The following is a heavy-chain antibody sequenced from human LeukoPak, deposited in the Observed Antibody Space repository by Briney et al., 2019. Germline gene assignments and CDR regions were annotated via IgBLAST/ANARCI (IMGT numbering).Heavy chain of an antibody. V-gene: IGHV4-30-2*01. CDR2: IYHSVST. Sequence: RSETLSLTCTVSGGSLSSGGHYWSWIRQPRGKGLEWIGYIYHSVSTYYNPSLKSRLTISVDRSKNQFSLKLNSVTAADTALYYCARDRDGSGSYDYWGQGTLVTVSS. CDR1: GGSLSSGGHY. J-gene: IGHJ4*02. D-gene: IGHD3-10*01. CDR3: ARDRDGSGSYDY.